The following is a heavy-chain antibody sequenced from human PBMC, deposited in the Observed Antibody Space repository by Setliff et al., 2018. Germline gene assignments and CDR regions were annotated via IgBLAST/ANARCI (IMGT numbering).Heavy chain of an antibody. CDR3: TRRGVHSSGYYPIDS. Sequence: SETLSLTCTVSGGSVSSGSYYWGWIRQPPGKGLEWIGSIYYSGTTYYNPSLKSRVTISVDTSKNQFSLQLSSVTAADTAVYYCTRRGVHSSGYYPIDSWGQGTLVTVSS. CDR1: GGSVSSGSYY. CDR2: IYYSGTT. D-gene: IGHD3-22*01. V-gene: IGHV4-39*01. J-gene: IGHJ4*02.